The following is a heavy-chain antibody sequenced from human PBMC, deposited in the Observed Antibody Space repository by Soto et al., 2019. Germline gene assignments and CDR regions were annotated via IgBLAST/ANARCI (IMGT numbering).Heavy chain of an antibody. CDR1: GFTFSDYA. CDR2: ISYDGSNK. CDR3: ARVQVVVLAAAPAAY. J-gene: IGHJ4*02. Sequence: GWSLRLSCAASGFTFSDYAMNWVRHAPGKGLDWVAVISYDGSNKYYADSVKGRFTISRDSSQNTLYLQMNSLRPDDTAVYYCARVQVVVLAAAPAAYWGQGTLVTVSS. V-gene: IGHV3-30-3*01. D-gene: IGHD2-15*01.